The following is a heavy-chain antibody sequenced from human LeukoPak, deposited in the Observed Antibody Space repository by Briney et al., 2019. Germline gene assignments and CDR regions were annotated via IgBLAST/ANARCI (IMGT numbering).Heavy chain of an antibody. Sequence: WASVKVSCKASGYTFTDYYMHWVRQAPGQGLEWMGWINPNSGGTNYAQKFQGRVTMTRDTSISTAYMELSRLRSDDTAVYYCATTSYCSGGSCYQFDPWGQGTLVTVSS. CDR3: ATTSYCSGGSCYQFDP. V-gene: IGHV1-2*02. D-gene: IGHD2-15*01. CDR1: GYTFTDYY. CDR2: INPNSGGT. J-gene: IGHJ5*02.